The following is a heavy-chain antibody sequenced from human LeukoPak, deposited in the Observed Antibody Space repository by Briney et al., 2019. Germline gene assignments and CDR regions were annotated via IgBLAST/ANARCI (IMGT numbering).Heavy chain of an antibody. Sequence: PGGSLRLSCAASGFTLSSYDMSWVRQAPGKGIEWDSGIGGSGAGTYYADSVKGRFTICRDNSKHTLYLQINSLRAEDAAVYYCAKLFRTSDYWGQGTLVTVSS. D-gene: IGHD1-1*01. CDR3: AKLFRTSDY. CDR2: IGGSGAGT. V-gene: IGHV3-23*01. CDR1: GFTLSSYD. J-gene: IGHJ4*02.